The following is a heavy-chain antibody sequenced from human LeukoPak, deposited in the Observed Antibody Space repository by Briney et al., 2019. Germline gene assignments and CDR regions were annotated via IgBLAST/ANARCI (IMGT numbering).Heavy chain of an antibody. D-gene: IGHD3-22*01. CDR2: KRSDGSNK. J-gene: IGHJ4*02. Sequence: GGSLRLSCAASGFTVSTYGMHWVRQAPGKGLEWVAFKRSDGSNKYYADSVKGRFTISRDNSKSTLSLQMDTLRSEDTALYYCAKDLYLSGFYPTSLDYWGQGTLVTVSS. CDR1: GFTVSTYG. V-gene: IGHV3-30*02. CDR3: AKDLYLSGFYPTSLDY.